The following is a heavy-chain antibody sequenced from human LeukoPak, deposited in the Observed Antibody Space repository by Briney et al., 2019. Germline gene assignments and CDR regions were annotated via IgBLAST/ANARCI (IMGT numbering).Heavy chain of an antibody. CDR1: GGTFSSYA. CDR2: VITILGIA. CDR3: ARGRYGAMVTSPLPLDY. J-gene: IGHJ4*02. Sequence: ASVTVSCTASGGTFSSYAISWVRQAPGQGREWMGRVITILGIANFAQKFPGRVTLSAETATSTAYMELSRLRSDDTAVYYCARGRYGAMVTSPLPLDYWGKGTMVTVA. D-gene: IGHD5-18*01. V-gene: IGHV1-69*04.